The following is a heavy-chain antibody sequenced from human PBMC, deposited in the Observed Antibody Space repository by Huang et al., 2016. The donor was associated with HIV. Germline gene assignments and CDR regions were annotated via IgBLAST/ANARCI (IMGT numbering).Heavy chain of an antibody. V-gene: IGHV4-34*01. J-gene: IGHJ5*02. CDR3: ARRFRVAATRKWFDP. D-gene: IGHD3-10*01. CDR1: GESLGTYY. CDR2: VNDGGDI. Sequence: QVQLQQWGAGLLKPSETLALTCAVYGESLGTYYWAWIRRPPGKGLQWIGEVNDGGDINYKPSLESRVTFSVDTSRNQVSLTLTSMTAADTATYYCARRFRVAATRKWFDPWGQGTLVIVSS.